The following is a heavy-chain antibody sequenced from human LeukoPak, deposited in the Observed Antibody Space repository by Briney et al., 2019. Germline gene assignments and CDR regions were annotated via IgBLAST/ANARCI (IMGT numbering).Heavy chain of an antibody. J-gene: IGHJ4*02. CDR3: ARDGGYDFWSGYYQDY. CDR1: GFTFSRYA. V-gene: IGHV3-30-3*01. D-gene: IGHD3-3*01. Sequence: PGRSLRLSCATSGFTFSRYAMHWVRQAPGKGLEWVALISYDANIGSNKYYADSVKGRFTISRDSSKNTLYLQMNSLRAEDTAVYYCARDGGYDFWSGYYQDYWGQGILVTVSS. CDR2: ISYDANIGSNK.